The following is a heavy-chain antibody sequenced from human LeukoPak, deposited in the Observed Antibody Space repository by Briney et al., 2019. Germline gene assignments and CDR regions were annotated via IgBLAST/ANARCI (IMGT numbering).Heavy chain of an antibody. J-gene: IGHJ6*03. Sequence: ASVKVSCKASGYTFIGHYMHWVRQAPGQGLEWMGWINPNSGNTGYAQKFQGRVTITRNTSISTAYMELSSLRSEDTAVYYCARAARYYYYYMDVWGKGTTVTVSS. CDR1: GYTFIGHY. CDR3: ARAARYYYYYMDV. D-gene: IGHD6-6*01. CDR2: INPNSGNT. V-gene: IGHV1-8*03.